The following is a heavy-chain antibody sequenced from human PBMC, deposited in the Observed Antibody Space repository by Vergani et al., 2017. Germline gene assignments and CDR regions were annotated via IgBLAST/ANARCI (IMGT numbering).Heavy chain of an antibody. CDR3: AKDFYDYLWVNYLYGAFDL. D-gene: IGHD3-16*02. J-gene: IGHJ3*01. V-gene: IGHV3-23*01. CDR2: ISGRGDST. Sequence: EVQLLESGGGLVQPGGSLRLSCAASGFTFSIYAMSWVRQAPGKGLEWVSTISGRGDSTYYADSVKGRFTISRDIYKNTLFLKVNSLRSEDTALYYCAKDFYDYLWVNYLYGAFDLWGQGTMVTVSS. CDR1: GFTFSIYA.